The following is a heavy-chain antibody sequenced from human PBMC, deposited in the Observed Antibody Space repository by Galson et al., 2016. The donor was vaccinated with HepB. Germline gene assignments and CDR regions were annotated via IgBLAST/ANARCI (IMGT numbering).Heavy chain of an antibody. Sequence: CAISGDSVSSNSAAWNWIRQSPSRGLGWLGRTHYRSKWYNDYAVSVKSRIIVNPDTSKNQFSLQLNSVTPEGMAVYYCVEQRKGAPYGMDVWGQGTTVTVSS. CDR3: VEQRKGAPYGMDV. D-gene: IGHD1/OR15-1a*01. J-gene: IGHJ6*02. V-gene: IGHV6-1*01. CDR2: THYRSKWYN. CDR1: GDSVSSNSAA.